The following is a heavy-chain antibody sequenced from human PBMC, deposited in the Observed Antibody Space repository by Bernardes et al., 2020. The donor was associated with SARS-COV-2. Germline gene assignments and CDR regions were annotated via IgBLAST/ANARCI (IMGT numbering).Heavy chain of an antibody. J-gene: IGHJ5*02. V-gene: IGHV4-39*07. CDR2: IYYSGST. CDR3: ATFSTAATANNGFDP. D-gene: IGHD2-15*01. Sequence: SETLSLTCTVSGGSISSSSYYWGWIRQPPGKGLEWIGSIYYSGSTYYNPSLKSRVTISVDTSKNQFSLKLSSVTAADTAVYYCATFSTAATANNGFDPWGQGTLVTVSS. CDR1: GGSISSSSYY.